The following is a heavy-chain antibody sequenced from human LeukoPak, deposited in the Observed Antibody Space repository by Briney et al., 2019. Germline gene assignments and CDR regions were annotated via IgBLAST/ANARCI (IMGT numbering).Heavy chain of an antibody. CDR3: AGSSWHFGSFDY. J-gene: IGHJ4*02. CDR2: ISGSGRST. CDR1: GFTFSSYA. V-gene: IGHV3-23*01. D-gene: IGHD6-13*01. Sequence: PGGSLRLSCAASGFTFSSYAMSWVRQAPGKGLEWVSAISGSGRSTYYADSVKGRFTISRDNSKNTLYLQMNSLRAEDTAVYYCAGSSWHFGSFDYWGQGTLVTVSS.